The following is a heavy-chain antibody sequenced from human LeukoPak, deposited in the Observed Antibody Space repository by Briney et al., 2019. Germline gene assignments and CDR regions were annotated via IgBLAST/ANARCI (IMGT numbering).Heavy chain of an antibody. CDR2: INPNSGGT. Sequence: ASVKVSCKASGYTFTGYYMHWVRQAPGQGLEWMGWINPNSGGTNYAQKFQGRLTMTRDTSISTAYMELSRLRSDDTDGYYCARVGAPKSDAFDIWRQGTMVTVSS. J-gene: IGHJ3*02. D-gene: IGHD1-26*01. CDR3: ARVGAPKSDAFDI. CDR1: GYTFTGYY. V-gene: IGHV1-2*02.